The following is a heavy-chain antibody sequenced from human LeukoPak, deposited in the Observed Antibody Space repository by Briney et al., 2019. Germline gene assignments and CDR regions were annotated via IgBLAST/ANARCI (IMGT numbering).Heavy chain of an antibody. V-gene: IGHV4-4*07. CDR1: GGSISSYY. D-gene: IGHD6-19*01. J-gene: IGHJ4*02. CDR2: IYTSGNT. Sequence: SETLSLTCTVSGGSISSYYWSWIRQPAGKGLEWIGRIYTSGNTNHNPSLKSRVTMSVDTSKNQFSLRLSSVTAADTAVYYCARGGWYYFDYWGQGTLVTVSS. CDR3: ARGGWYYFDY.